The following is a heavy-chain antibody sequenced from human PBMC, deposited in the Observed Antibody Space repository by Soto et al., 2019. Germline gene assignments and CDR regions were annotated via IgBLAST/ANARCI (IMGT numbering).Heavy chain of an antibody. CDR1: GGSISSYY. Sequence: SETLSLTCTASGGSISSYYWSWIRQPAGKGLEWIGRIYTSGSTNYNPSLKSRVTMSVDTSKNQFSLKLSSVTAADTAVYYCARDKGRIPNYYYYGMDVWGQGTTVTV. J-gene: IGHJ6*02. CDR2: IYTSGST. CDR3: ARDKGRIPNYYYYGMDV. V-gene: IGHV4-4*07. D-gene: IGHD2-15*01.